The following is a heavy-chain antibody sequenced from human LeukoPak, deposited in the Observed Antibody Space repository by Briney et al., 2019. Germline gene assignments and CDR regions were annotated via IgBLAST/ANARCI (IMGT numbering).Heavy chain of an antibody. CDR2: IYTSGST. D-gene: IGHD6-19*01. J-gene: IGHJ5*02. V-gene: IGHV4-4*07. CDR1: GGSISSYY. Sequence: PSETLSLTCTVSGGSISSYYWSWIRQPAGKGLEWIGRIYTSGSTNYNPSLKSRVTISVDTSKNQFSLKLSSVTAADTAVYYCARERVLAVAGTWWFDPWGQGTLVTVSS. CDR3: ARERVLAVAGTWWFDP.